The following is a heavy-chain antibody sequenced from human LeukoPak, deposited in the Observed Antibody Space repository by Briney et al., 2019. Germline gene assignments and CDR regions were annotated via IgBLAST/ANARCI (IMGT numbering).Heavy chain of an antibody. Sequence: GGSLRLSCAASGFTFSRYSMHWVRQAPGKGLEWVSSISTTNSYIYYADSVKGRFAISRDNAKNSLYLQMNSLRAEDTAIYYCARAQQWPDTEGGFDYWGQGTLVAVSS. J-gene: IGHJ4*02. CDR2: ISTTNSYI. CDR1: GFTFSRYS. V-gene: IGHV3-21*01. CDR3: ARAQQWPDTEGGFDY. D-gene: IGHD6-19*01.